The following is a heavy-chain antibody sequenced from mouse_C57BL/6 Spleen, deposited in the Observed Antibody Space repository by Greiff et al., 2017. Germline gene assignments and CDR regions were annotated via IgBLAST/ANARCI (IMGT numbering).Heavy chain of an antibody. CDR1: GFTFSDYG. CDR3: AREPTVYYFDD. V-gene: IGHV5-17*01. Sequence: VKVVESGGGLVKPGGSLKLSCAASGFTFSDYGMHWVRQAPEKGLEWVAYISSGSSTIYYADTVKGRFTISRDNAKNTLFLQMTSLRSEDTAMYYCAREPTVYYFDDWGKGTTLTVSS. CDR2: ISSGSSTI. J-gene: IGHJ2*01. D-gene: IGHD6-5*01.